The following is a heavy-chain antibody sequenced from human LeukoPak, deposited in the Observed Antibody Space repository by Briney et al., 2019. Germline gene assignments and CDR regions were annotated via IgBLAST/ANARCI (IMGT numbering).Heavy chain of an antibody. V-gene: IGHV3-7*03. CDR3: ARDRGYCSGETCYAAVDI. Sequence: QPGGSLRLSCAASGFTFSNYWMNWVRQAPGQGLEWVANIKQDGSEKYYVDSVKGRFTISRDSAKNSLHLQLNSMRAEDTAVYYCARDRGYCSGETCYAAVDIWGQGTMVTVSS. J-gene: IGHJ3*02. CDR2: IKQDGSEK. CDR1: GFTFSNYW. D-gene: IGHD2-15*01.